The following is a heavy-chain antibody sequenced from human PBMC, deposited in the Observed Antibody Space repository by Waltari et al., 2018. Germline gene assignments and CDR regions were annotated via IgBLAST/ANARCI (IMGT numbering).Heavy chain of an antibody. Sequence: VQLQQSGPGLVTPSQTLSLTCAISGDSVSSNPAAWNWIRQSPSRGLEGLGRTYYMSNWYNDYADSVKSRITINPDTSNNQFSLRLNSVTPEDTAVYYCARGSYFTDNDGYTHRAALDLWGQGSQVTVSS. CDR3: ARGSYFTDNDGYTHRAALDL. J-gene: IGHJ5*02. V-gene: IGHV6-1*01. CDR2: TYYMSNWYN. D-gene: IGHD5-12*01. CDR1: GDSVSSNPAA.